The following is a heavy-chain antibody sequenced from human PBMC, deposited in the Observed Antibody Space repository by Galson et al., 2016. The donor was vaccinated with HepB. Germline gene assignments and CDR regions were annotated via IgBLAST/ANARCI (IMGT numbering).Heavy chain of an antibody. CDR2: VYRSGSA. CDR1: GASINNRNW. V-gene: IGHV4-4*02. D-gene: IGHD6-6*01. CDR3: ARGRRAVREWYFDY. Sequence: ETLSLTCAVSGASINNRNWWSWVRQPPGQGLEWIGEVYRSGSANYKPSLMSRAAISVDTSKNQFSLTLSSVTAADTAVYYCARGRRAVREWYFDYWGQGALVTVSS. J-gene: IGHJ4*02.